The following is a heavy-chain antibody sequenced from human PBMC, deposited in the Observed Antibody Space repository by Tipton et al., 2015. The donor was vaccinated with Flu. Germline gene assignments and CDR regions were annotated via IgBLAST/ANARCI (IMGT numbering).Heavy chain of an antibody. V-gene: IGHV3-7*01. CDR3: AREGRGYSPW. CDR1: GFTFSSYW. Sequence: SLRLSCEGSGFTFSSYWMNWVRQAPGKGLEWVANIKQDGSEKNYVDSVKGRFTISRDNAKNSVYLQMNSLRAEDTAVYYCAREGRGYSPWGGQGTLVTVSS. D-gene: IGHD5-18*01. J-gene: IGHJ4*02. CDR2: IKQDGSEK.